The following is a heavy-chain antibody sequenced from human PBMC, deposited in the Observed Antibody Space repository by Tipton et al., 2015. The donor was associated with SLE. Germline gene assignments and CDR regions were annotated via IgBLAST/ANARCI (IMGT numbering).Heavy chain of an antibody. Sequence: GLVKPSETLSLTCTVSGGSISSSSYYWGWIRQPPGKGLEWIGEINHSGSTNYNPSLKSRVTISVDTSKNQFSLKLSSVTAADTAVYYCARDPSMREAFDIWGQGTMVTVSS. V-gene: IGHV4-39*07. J-gene: IGHJ3*02. D-gene: IGHD2/OR15-2a*01. CDR3: ARDPSMREAFDI. CDR1: GGSISSSSYY. CDR2: INHSGST.